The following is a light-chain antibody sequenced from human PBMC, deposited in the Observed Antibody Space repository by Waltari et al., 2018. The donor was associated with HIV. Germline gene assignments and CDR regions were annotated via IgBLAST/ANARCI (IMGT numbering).Light chain of an antibody. CDR1: QSLLQSDGRTY. Sequence: DIVMAHSPRSLSVTPGQQASISCRSSQSLLQSDGRTYLFWYLQKPGQPPQLLIHEVSNRFSGVPDRFSGSGSGTDFTLKISRVEAEDVGVYYCMQSLQLPRTFGQGTKVEIK. CDR3: MQSLQLPRT. J-gene: IGKJ1*01. V-gene: IGKV2D-29*01. CDR2: EVS.